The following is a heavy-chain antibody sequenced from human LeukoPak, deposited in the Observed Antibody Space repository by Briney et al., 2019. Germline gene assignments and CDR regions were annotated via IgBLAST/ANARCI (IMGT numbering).Heavy chain of an antibody. CDR2: ISAYNGNT. CDR1: GYTFDSYG. D-gene: IGHD6-13*01. V-gene: IGHV1-18*01. J-gene: IGHJ4*02. Sequence: ASVKVSCKASGYTFDSYGINWVRQAPGQGLEWMGWISAYNGNTNYAQKLQGRVTMTTDTSTSTAYMELRSLRSDDTALYYCARDRIIAAAGTPDYWGQGTLVTVSS. CDR3: ARDRIIAAAGTPDY.